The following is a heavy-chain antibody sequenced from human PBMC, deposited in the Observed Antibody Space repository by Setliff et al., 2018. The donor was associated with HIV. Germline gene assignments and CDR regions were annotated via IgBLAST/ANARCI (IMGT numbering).Heavy chain of an antibody. CDR2: IYTSGST. D-gene: IGHD6-13*01. CDR3: VRVSCSSWYSIPRNYYYSMDV. J-gene: IGHJ6*03. V-gene: IGHV4-61*02. CDR1: GGSISSGSYY. Sequence: PSETLSLTCTVSGGSISSGSYYWSWIRQPAGKGLEWIGRIYTSGSTNYNPSLKSRVTISVDTSKNQFSLKLSSVTAADTAVYYCVRVSCSSWYSIPRNYYYSMDVWGEGTTVTVSS.